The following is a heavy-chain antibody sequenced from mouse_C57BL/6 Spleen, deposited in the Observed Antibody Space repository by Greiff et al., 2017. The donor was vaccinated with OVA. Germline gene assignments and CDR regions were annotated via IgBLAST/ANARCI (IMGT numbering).Heavy chain of an antibody. V-gene: IGHV1-82*01. CDR1: GYAFSSSW. J-gene: IGHJ2*01. D-gene: IGHD1-3*01. Sequence: VKLQQSGPELVKPGASVKISCKASGYAFSSSWMNWVKQRPGKGLEWIGRIYPGDGDTNYNGKFKGKATLTADKSSSTAYMQLSSLTSEDSAVYFCARYNHDGYFDYWGQGTTLTVSS. CDR3: ARYNHDGYFDY. CDR2: IYPGDGDT.